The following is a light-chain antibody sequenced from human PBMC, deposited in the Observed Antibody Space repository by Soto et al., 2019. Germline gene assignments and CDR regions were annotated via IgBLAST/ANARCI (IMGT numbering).Light chain of an antibody. CDR2: PTA. Sequence: IVLTQSPGTLSLSAGERATLSCRASQNIASNYLAWYQQKFAQAPRILMFPTASRVTGFPATFSGSGSGTDFTLTISSLEPEDFAVYYCQQRSNWHLTFGGGTKVDI. J-gene: IGKJ4*01. CDR1: QNIASNY. CDR3: QQRSNWHLT. V-gene: IGKV3D-20*02.